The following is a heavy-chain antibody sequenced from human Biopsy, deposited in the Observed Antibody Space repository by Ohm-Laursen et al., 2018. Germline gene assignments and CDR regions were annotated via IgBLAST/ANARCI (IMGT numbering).Heavy chain of an antibody. CDR3: ARHAPSYSGSYWRYFDL. CDR2: ISYSRDT. V-gene: IGHV4-59*08. Sequence: SETLSLTCTVSGGSISGSSWSWIRQAPGKGLEWIGYISYSRDTNYNPSLKSRITISVDTSKNHLSLRLTSVTAADTAVYYCARHAPSYSGSYWRYFDLWGRGTLVTVSS. D-gene: IGHD1-26*01. CDR1: GGSISGSS. J-gene: IGHJ2*01.